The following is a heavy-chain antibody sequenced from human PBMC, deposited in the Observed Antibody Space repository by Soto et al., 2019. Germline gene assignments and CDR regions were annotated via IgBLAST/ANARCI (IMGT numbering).Heavy chain of an antibody. V-gene: IGHV1-18*01. CDR1: GYTFTSYG. Sequence: ASVKVSCKASGYTFTSYGISWVRQAPGQGLEWMGWISAYNGNTNYAQKLQGRVTMTTDTSTSTAYMELRSLRSDDTAVYYCARDYGRPANYDFWSGYYTSWFDPWGQGTLVTVSS. CDR3: ARDYGRPANYDFWSGYYTSWFDP. CDR2: ISAYNGNT. D-gene: IGHD3-3*01. J-gene: IGHJ5*02.